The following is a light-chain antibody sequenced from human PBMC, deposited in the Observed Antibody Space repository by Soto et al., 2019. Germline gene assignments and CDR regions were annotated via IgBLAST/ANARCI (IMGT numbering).Light chain of an antibody. CDR2: DAS. CDR1: QDINKN. Sequence: DIQMTQSPSSVSASVGDRVTMTCQASQDINKNLIWYQQKPGKAPKLLIYDASDLETGVPSRFSGSGSGTGFTFTISSLQPEDFATYYCQQYESLPLTFGQGTRLEIK. CDR3: QQYESLPLT. J-gene: IGKJ5*01. V-gene: IGKV1-33*01.